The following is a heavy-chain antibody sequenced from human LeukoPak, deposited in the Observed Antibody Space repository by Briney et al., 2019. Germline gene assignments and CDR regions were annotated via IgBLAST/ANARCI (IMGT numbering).Heavy chain of an antibody. D-gene: IGHD4-17*01. Sequence: PGGSLRLSCAASGFTFSSYAMSWVRQAPGKGLEWVSAISGSGGSTYYADSVKGRFTISRDNSKSTLYLQMNSLRAEDTAVYYCAKSYRPKGGYGDYAPFDYWGQGTLVTVSS. V-gene: IGHV3-23*01. CDR1: GFTFSSYA. CDR2: ISGSGGST. J-gene: IGHJ4*02. CDR3: AKSYRPKGGYGDYAPFDY.